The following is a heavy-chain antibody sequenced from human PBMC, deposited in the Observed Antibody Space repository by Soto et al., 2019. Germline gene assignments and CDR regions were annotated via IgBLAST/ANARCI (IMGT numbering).Heavy chain of an antibody. CDR1: GGSISSGDYY. CDR3: ARVHDYGGNRVFDH. CDR2: IYYSGST. V-gene: IGHV4-30-4*01. Sequence: QVQLQESGPGLVKPSQTLSLTCTVSGGSISSGDYYWSWIRQPPGKGLEWIGYIYYSGSTYYNPSLNSRVTRSVDTSKNQVSLKLSSVTAADTAVYYCARVHDYGGNRVFDHWGQGTLVTVSS. J-gene: IGHJ4*02. D-gene: IGHD4-17*01.